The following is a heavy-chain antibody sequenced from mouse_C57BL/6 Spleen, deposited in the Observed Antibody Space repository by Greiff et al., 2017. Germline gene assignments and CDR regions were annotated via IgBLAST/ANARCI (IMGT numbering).Heavy chain of an antibody. CDR3: ARSNSGTYWYFDV. CDR2: IHPNSGST. CDR1: GYTFTSYW. Sequence: VQLQQSGAELVKPGASVTLSCKASGYTFTSYWMHWVKQRPGQGLEWIGMIHPNSGSTNYNEKFKSKATLTVDKSSSTAYMQLSSLTSEDSAVYYCARSNSGTYWYFDVWGTGTTVTVSS. V-gene: IGHV1-64*01. D-gene: IGHD4-1*01. J-gene: IGHJ1*03.